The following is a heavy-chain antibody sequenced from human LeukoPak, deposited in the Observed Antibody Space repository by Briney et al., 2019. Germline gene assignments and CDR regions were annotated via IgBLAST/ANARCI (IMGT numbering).Heavy chain of an antibody. J-gene: IGHJ4*02. CDR2: VHSSGDI. V-gene: IGHV4-61*02. D-gene: IGHD3-16*01. CDR1: GVSISSGSYY. Sequence: SETLSLTCSVSGVSISSGSYYWGWIRQSAGKGLEWIGRVHSSGDIYHNAAFRSRAAVSGDASKNQFSLQLNSVTAADTAVYYCERGVSPKDAVFFDYWGQGALITVSS. CDR3: ERGVSPKDAVFFDY.